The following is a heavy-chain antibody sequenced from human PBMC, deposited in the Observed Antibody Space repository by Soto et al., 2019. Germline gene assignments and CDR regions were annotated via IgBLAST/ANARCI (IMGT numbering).Heavy chain of an antibody. J-gene: IGHJ4*02. V-gene: IGHV3-72*01. CDR3: VRATYFSDSSGYTRCLDY. D-gene: IGHD3-22*01. Sequence: GGSIGLSISGTRFSLNDHYIDWFRQSPGKGLEWVGRSRDKPQGYSTAYAASVKGRFTTSRDESKNSAYLQMNSLKTEDTAVYYCVRATYFSDSSGYTRCLDYWGQGTLVTVSS. CDR2: SRDKPQGYST. CDR1: RFSLNDHY.